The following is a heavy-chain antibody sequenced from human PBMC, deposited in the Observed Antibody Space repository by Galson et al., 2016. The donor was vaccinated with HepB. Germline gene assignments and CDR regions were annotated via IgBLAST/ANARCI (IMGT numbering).Heavy chain of an antibody. J-gene: IGHJ4*02. CDR2: ISYDGTKR. D-gene: IGHD4-11*01. CDR3: AKDYTLYQTTVTQITDH. Sequence: SLRLSCAASGFTFSSYGMHWVRQAPGKGLEWVSVISYDGTKRYYADSVKGRFTISRDNSKNTLFLQMNSLRAEDTAVYYCAKDYTLYQTTVTQITDHWGQGTLVTVSS. CDR1: GFTFSSYG. V-gene: IGHV3-30*18.